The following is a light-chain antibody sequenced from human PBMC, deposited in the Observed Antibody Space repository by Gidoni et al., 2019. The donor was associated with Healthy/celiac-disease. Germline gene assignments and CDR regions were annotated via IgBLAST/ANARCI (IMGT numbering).Light chain of an antibody. V-gene: IGKV1-5*01. CDR3: QQYNSYSPWT. J-gene: IGKJ1*01. CDR2: DAS. Sequence: DIQMTQSPSTLSASVGDRVTITCRASQSISSWLAWYQQKPGKAPKLLSYDASSLESGVPSRFSGSGSGTEFTLTISSLQPDDFATYYCQQYNSYSPWTFGQGTKVEIK. CDR1: QSISSW.